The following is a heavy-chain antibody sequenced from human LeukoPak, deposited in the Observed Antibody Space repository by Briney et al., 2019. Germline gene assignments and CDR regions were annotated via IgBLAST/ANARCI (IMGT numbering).Heavy chain of an antibody. CDR1: GYSFTSYW. J-gene: IGHJ4*02. CDR2: IYPGDSDT. D-gene: IGHD3-22*01. CDR3: ARHFNYYDSSGYHFDY. V-gene: IGHV5-51*01. Sequence: GESLKISCKGSGYSFTSYWIGWVRQMPGKGLEWMGIIYPGDSDTRYSPSFQGQVTISADKSISTAYLQWSSLKASDTAMYYCARHFNYYDSSGYHFDYWGQGTLVTVSS.